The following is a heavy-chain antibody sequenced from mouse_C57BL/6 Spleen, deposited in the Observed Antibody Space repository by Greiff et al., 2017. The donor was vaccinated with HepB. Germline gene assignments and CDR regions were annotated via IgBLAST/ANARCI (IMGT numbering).Heavy chain of an antibody. J-gene: IGHJ2*01. Sequence: QVQLQQPGAELVMPGASVKLSCKASGYTFTSYWMHWVKQRPGQGLEWIGEIDPSDSYTNYNQKFKGKSTLTVDKSSSTAYMQLSSLTSEDSAVYYCARAPRYYGSSFYFDYWGQGTTLTVSS. V-gene: IGHV1-69*01. CDR1: GYTFTSYW. CDR3: ARAPRYYGSSFYFDY. CDR2: IDPSDSYT. D-gene: IGHD1-1*01.